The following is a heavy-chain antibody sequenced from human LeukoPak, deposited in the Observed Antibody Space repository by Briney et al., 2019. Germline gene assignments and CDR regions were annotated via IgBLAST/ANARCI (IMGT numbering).Heavy chain of an antibody. CDR3: ARDTPASQGYDAFDV. D-gene: IGHD5-18*01. J-gene: IGHJ3*01. Sequence: GGSLRLSCAASGFTFSLYTMSWVRQAPGKGLEWVSSISGRTTYIYYADSLKGRITISRDNAKNSLFLQINSLRAEDTAVCYCARDTPASQGYDAFDVWGQGTMVTVSS. V-gene: IGHV3-21*01. CDR1: GFTFSLYT. CDR2: ISGRTTYI.